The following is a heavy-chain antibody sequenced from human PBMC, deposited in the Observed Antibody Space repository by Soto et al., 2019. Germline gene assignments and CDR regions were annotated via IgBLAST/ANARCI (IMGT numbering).Heavy chain of an antibody. CDR3: AKDRCISHSCASSDTDLDL. J-gene: IGHJ2*01. CDR2: IIPVLGLP. V-gene: IGHV1-69*04. Sequence: QVQLVQSGAEVKKPGSSVKVSCKASRGTFSSYSITWVRQAPGQGLEWMGRIIPVLGLPNYEQKFQGRVPITAAKSACPHCMELSSLRPEEPAAYSGAKDRCISHSCASSDTDLDLWGRGTLVTVS. D-gene: IGHD2-2*01. CDR1: RGTFSSYS.